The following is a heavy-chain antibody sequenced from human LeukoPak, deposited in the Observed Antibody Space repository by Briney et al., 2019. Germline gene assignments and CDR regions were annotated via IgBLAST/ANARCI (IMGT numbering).Heavy chain of an antibody. Sequence: SETLSLTCTVSGGSISSYYWSWIRQPPGKGLEWIGYIYYSGSTNYNPSLKSRLTISVDTSKNQFSLKLSSVTAADTAVYYCARGGYYDSSGYYRLSRYPLDYWGQGTLVTVSS. CDR1: GGSISSYY. D-gene: IGHD3-22*01. V-gene: IGHV4-59*01. J-gene: IGHJ4*02. CDR3: ARGGYYDSSGYYRLSRYPLDY. CDR2: IYYSGST.